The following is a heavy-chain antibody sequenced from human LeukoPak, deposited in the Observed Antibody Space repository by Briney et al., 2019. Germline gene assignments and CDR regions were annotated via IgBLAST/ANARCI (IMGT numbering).Heavy chain of an antibody. J-gene: IGHJ4*02. CDR2: INHSGST. V-gene: IGHV4-34*01. Sequence: SETLSLTCAVYGGSFSGYYWSWIRQPPGKGLEWIGEINHSGSTNYNPSLKSRVTISVDTSKNQFSLKLSSVTAADTAVYYCARRNRGSYRTDWGQGTLVTVSS. CDR3: ARRNRGSYRTD. D-gene: IGHD1-26*01. CDR1: GGSFSGYY.